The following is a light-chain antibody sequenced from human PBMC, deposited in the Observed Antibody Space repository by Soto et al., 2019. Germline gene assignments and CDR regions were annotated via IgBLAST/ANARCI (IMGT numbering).Light chain of an antibody. V-gene: IGLV2-23*03. Sequence: QSALTQPASVSGSPGQSITISCTGTSRDVGSYNLVSWYQHHPGKAPKLMIYEGSKRPSGVSNRFSGSKSGNTASLTISGLQAEDEADYYCCSYAGSSTFVVFGGGTKVTVL. CDR1: SRDVGSYNL. J-gene: IGLJ2*01. CDR3: CSYAGSSTFVV. CDR2: EGS.